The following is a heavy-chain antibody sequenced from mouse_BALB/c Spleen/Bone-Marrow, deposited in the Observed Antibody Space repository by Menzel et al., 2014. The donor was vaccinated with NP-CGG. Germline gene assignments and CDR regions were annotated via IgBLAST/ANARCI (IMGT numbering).Heavy chain of an antibody. CDR2: INSNGGST. CDR1: GFTFSSYG. J-gene: IGHJ2*01. V-gene: IGHV5-6-3*01. Sequence: EVMLVESGGGLVQPGGSLKLSCAASGFTFSSYGMSWVRQTPDKRLELVATINSNGGSTYYPDSVKGRFTISRDNAKNTLYLQMSSLKSEDTAMYYCAITSYFDYWGQGTTLTVSS. CDR3: AITSYFDY. D-gene: IGHD1-3*01.